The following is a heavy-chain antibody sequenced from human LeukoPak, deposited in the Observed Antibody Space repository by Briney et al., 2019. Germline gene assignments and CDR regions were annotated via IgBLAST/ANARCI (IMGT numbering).Heavy chain of an antibody. D-gene: IGHD1-26*01. CDR2: INTDGSIT. J-gene: IGHJ4*02. Sequence: GGSLRLSCAASGFTFSNYWMHWVRQAPGKGPVWVSRINTDGSITDYADSVKGRFTISRDNAKNALYLQMNSLRAEDTAVYFCVRESTSATTFGFDYWGQGTLVTVSS. CDR3: VRESTSATTFGFDY. V-gene: IGHV3-74*01. CDR1: GFTFSNYW.